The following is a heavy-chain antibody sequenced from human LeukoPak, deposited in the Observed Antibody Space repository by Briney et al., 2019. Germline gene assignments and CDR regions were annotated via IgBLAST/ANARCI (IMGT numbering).Heavy chain of an antibody. CDR3: ARKLRSFDSLSDYRYYFDY. CDR2: ISSSSSYI. CDR1: GLTFSSYS. Sequence: GGSLRLSCAASGLTFSSYSMNWVRQAPGKGLEWVSSISSSSSYIYYADSVKGRFTISRDNAKNSLYLQMNSLRAEDTAVYYCARKLRSFDSLSDYRYYFDYWGQGTLVTVSS. D-gene: IGHD3-9*01. V-gene: IGHV3-21*01. J-gene: IGHJ4*02.